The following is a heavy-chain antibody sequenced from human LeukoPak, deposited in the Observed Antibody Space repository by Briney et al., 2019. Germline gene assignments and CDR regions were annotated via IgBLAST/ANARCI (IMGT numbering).Heavy chain of an antibody. Sequence: SQTLSLTCTVSGGSISSYYWSWIRQPAGKGLEWIGRIYTSGSTNYNPSLKSRVTMSVDTSKNQFSLKLSSVTAADTAVYYCARERGSSGWYLNWFDPWGQGTLVTVSS. J-gene: IGHJ5*02. CDR2: IYTSGST. CDR3: ARERGSSGWYLNWFDP. CDR1: GGSISSYY. D-gene: IGHD6-19*01. V-gene: IGHV4-4*07.